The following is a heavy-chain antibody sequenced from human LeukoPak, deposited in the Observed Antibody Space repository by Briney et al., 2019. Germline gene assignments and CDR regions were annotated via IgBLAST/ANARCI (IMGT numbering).Heavy chain of an antibody. V-gene: IGHV4-34*01. CDR1: GGSFSRYY. J-gene: IGHJ4*03. CDR3: ARGATISETGYFDF. D-gene: IGHD5-24*01. Sequence: SETLSLTCAVYGGSFSRYYWSWIRQSPGKGLDWIAEIDHRGDTNYNPSVKSRVIISVDTSKNQFSLKMRSLSAADTALYYCARGATISETGYFDFWGQGTLVTVSS. CDR2: IDHRGDT.